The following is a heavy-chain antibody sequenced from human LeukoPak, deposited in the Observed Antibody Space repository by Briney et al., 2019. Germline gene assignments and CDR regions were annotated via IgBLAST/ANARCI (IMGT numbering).Heavy chain of an antibody. Sequence: GGSLRLSCAASGSTFSSYWMTWVRQAPGKGLEWVANIKHDGSERYYVDSVKGRFTISRDNAKNSLYLQMNSLRAEDTAVYYCARDPVVTAKCWGQGTLVTVSS. J-gene: IGHJ4*02. CDR3: ARDPVVTAKC. D-gene: IGHD2-21*02. V-gene: IGHV3-7*01. CDR2: IKHDGSER. CDR1: GSTFSSYW.